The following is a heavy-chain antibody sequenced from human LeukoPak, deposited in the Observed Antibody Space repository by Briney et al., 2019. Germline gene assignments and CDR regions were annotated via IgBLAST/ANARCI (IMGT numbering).Heavy chain of an antibody. J-gene: IGHJ4*02. D-gene: IGHD4-17*01. Sequence: SETLSLTCTVSGGSMFNYYWSWIRQPAGKGLEWIGRIYSSGSTHYNPSLKSRVTMSMDMSKNQFSLMLNSVTAADTAVYYCARTGRYGDMAADWGQGTLVTVSS. CDR2: IYSSGST. CDR3: ARTGRYGDMAAD. CDR1: GGSMFNYY. V-gene: IGHV4-4*07.